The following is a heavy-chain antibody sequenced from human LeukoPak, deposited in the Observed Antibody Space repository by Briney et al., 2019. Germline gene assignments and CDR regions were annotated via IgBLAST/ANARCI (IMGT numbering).Heavy chain of an antibody. CDR2: VNNDGSST. J-gene: IGHJ4*02. V-gene: IGHV3-74*03. Sequence: GGSQRLSCAASGFIFSNYWMHWVRQAPGKGLVWVSRVNNDGSSTTYADSVKGRFTISRDNAKNTLYLQMNSLRAEDTAVYYCAKGGLRVTDYWGQGTLVTVSS. CDR1: GFIFSNYW. D-gene: IGHD5/OR15-5a*01. CDR3: AKGGLRVTDY.